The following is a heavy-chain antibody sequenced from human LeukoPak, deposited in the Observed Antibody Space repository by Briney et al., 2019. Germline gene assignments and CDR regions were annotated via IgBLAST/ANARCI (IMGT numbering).Heavy chain of an antibody. CDR1: GFTFDDYG. Sequence: GGSLRLSCAASGFTFDDYGMSWVRQAPGKGLEWVSGINWNGGSTGYADSVKGRFTISRDNAKNSLYLQMNSLRAEDTALYYCARNPPDLWFGELLVSFDYWGQGTLVTVSS. V-gene: IGHV3-20*04. J-gene: IGHJ4*02. CDR3: ARNPPDLWFGELLVSFDY. D-gene: IGHD3-10*01. CDR2: INWNGGST.